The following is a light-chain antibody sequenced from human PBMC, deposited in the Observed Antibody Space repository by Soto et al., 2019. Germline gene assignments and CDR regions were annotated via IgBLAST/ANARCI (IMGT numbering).Light chain of an antibody. J-gene: IGKJ2*01. Sequence: IVLTQSPATLSLSPGERATLSCRASQSVSSYLAWYQQKPGQAPRLLIYDASNRATGIPARFSGSGSGTEFTLTISSLQSEDFAVYYCQQYNNWPMYTLGQGTKVDI. V-gene: IGKV3-11*01. CDR3: QQYNNWPMYT. CDR2: DAS. CDR1: QSVSSY.